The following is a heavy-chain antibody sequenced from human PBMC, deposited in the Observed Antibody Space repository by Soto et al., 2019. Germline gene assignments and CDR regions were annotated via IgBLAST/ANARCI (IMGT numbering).Heavy chain of an antibody. CDR2: INHSGST. J-gene: IGHJ5*02. CDR3: ARGLLRGFIAAAGRKSNWFDP. Sequence: SETLSLTCAVYGGSFSGYYWSWIRQPPGKGLEWIGEINHSGSTNYNPSLKSRVTISVDTSKNQFSLKLSSVTAADTAVYYCARGLLRGFIAAAGRKSNWFDPWGQGTLVTVSS. CDR1: GGSFSGYY. V-gene: IGHV4-34*01. D-gene: IGHD6-13*01.